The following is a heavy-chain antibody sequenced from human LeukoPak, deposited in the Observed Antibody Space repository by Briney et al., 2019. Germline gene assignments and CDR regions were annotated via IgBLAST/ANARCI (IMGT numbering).Heavy chain of an antibody. CDR2: ISTGGTYI. V-gene: IGHV3-21*01. CDR3: ARGVKYDNSGFYHLDY. Sequence: PGGSLRLSCAASGFTLSGYAMNWVRQAPGKGLEWVSSISTGGTYIYYAESVKGRFTISRDDAKNSLYLQMNGLRAEDTAVYYCARGVKYDNSGFYHLDYWGQGTLVTASS. J-gene: IGHJ4*02. CDR1: GFTLSGYA. D-gene: IGHD3-22*01.